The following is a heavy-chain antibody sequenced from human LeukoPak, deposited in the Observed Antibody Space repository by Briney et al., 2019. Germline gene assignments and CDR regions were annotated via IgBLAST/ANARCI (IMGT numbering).Heavy chain of an antibody. CDR2: ISSSSSYI. J-gene: IGHJ6*02. V-gene: IGHV3-21*01. CDR1: GFTFSSYS. CDR3: ARDREGYYDILTGTHYYYGMDV. D-gene: IGHD3-9*01. Sequence: GGSLRPSCAASGFTFSSYSMNWVRQAPGKGLEWVSSISSSSSYIYYADSVKGRFTISRDNAKNSLYLQMNSLRAEDTAVYYCARDREGYYDILTGTHYYYGMDVWGQGTTVTVSS.